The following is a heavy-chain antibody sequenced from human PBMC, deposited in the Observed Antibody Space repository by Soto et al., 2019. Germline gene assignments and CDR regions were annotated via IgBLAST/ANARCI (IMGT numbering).Heavy chain of an antibody. J-gene: IGHJ6*02. V-gene: IGHV3-33*08. CDR3: ARSSYGNHYYGMDV. D-gene: IGHD5-18*01. Sequence: QVQLVESGGGVVQPGRSLRLSCVVSGFTFSTYAMHWVRQAPGKGLEWVAVIWYDGSNKYYADSVKGRFTISRDNSKNTLYLQMNSLRAEDTAVYYSARSSYGNHYYGMDVWGQGTTVTVSS. CDR1: GFTFSTYA. CDR2: IWYDGSNK.